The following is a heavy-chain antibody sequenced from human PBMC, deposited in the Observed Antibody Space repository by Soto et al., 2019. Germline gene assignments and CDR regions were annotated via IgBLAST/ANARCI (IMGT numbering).Heavy chain of an antibody. CDR1: GYAFSCYG. V-gene: IGHV1-18*01. CDR2: MSTYNENI. CDR3: AKDAHEAAASDV. Sequence: QAQLVQSEPEVKRPGASVKVSCEASGYAFSCYGINWVRRAPGQGLEWLGWMSTYNENIVYAQKFQGRVTMTADTSSSTAYLDLGPLRSDDTAVYYCAKDAHEAAASDVWGQGTMVTVSS. J-gene: IGHJ3*01. D-gene: IGHD6-25*01.